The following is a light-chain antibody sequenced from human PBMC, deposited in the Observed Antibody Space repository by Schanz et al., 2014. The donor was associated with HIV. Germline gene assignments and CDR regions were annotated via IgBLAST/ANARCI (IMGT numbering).Light chain of an antibody. CDR1: QSVSSSS. V-gene: IGKV3-20*01. J-gene: IGKJ3*01. CDR3: QQYGSS. Sequence: EIVLTQSPGTLSLSLGERATLSCRASQSVSSSSLAWYQQKPGQAPRLLIYGASSRATGIPDRFSGSGSGTDFTLTISRLEPEDFAVYYCQQYGSSFGPGTKVDIK. CDR2: GAS.